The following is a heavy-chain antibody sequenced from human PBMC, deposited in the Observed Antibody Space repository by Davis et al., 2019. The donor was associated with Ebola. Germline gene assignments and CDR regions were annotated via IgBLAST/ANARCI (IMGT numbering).Heavy chain of an antibody. CDR3: AREMRGLGALDL. Sequence: GESLKISCEVSGFTFNNYAMSWVRQAPGKGLQWVSGINDIGGNPQHADSVKGRFTISRDNSKNMLFLQMNSLRVEDTAIYYCAREMRGLGALDLWGQRTMVTVSS. V-gene: IGHV3-23*01. CDR1: GFTFNNYA. D-gene: IGHD3-16*01. CDR2: INDIGGNP. J-gene: IGHJ3*01.